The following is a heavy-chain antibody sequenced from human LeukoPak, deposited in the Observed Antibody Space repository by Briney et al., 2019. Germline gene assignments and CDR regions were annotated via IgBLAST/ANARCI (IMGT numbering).Heavy chain of an antibody. CDR2: INPNSGGT. CDR3: ARPPAAGTDY. CDR1: GYTFTDYF. V-gene: IGHV1-2*02. D-gene: IGHD6-13*01. Sequence: ASVKVSCKASGYTFTDYFIHWVRQAPVQGLEWMGWINPNSGGTKYAQKFQGRVTLTRDTSISIAYLELSRLRSDDTAVYYCARPPAAGTDYWGQGALVTVSS. J-gene: IGHJ4*02.